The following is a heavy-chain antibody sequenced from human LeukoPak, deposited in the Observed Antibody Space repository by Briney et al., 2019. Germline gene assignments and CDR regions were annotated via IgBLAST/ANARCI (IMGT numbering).Heavy chain of an antibody. Sequence: DGEAIGWGRKAQRKGLEWVSLISGDGGSTYYADSVKGRFTISRDNSKNSLYLQMNSLRTEDTALYYCAKDNGAEYFQHWGQGTLVTVSS. V-gene: IGHV3-43*02. CDR1: DGEA. D-gene: IGHD4-17*01. CDR3: AKDNGAEYFQH. J-gene: IGHJ1*01. CDR2: ISGDGGST.